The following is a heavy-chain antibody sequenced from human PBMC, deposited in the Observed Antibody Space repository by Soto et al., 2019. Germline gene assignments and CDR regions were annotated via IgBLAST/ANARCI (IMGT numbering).Heavy chain of an antibody. Sequence: SETLSLTCAVYGGSFSGYYWSWIRQPPGKGLEWIGEINHSGSTNYNPSLKSRVTISVDTSKNQFSLKLSSVTAADTAVYYCARGRRGGYWFDPWGQGALVTVSS. CDR2: INHSGST. CDR1: GGSFSGYY. V-gene: IGHV4-34*01. CDR3: ARGRRGGYWFDP. D-gene: IGHD5-12*01. J-gene: IGHJ5*02.